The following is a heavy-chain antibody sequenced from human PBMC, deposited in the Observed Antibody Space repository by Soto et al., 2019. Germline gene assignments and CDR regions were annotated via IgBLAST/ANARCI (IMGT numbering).Heavy chain of an antibody. CDR2: IYYTGIT. J-gene: IGHJ6*03. CDR1: GGSINSNY. Sequence: SETLSLTCTVSGGSINSNYWSWIRQPPGKGLERIGFIYYTGITKYHPSLQSRVTISLDTPKNQFSLNLTSVTAADTAVYYCASSSSSWYYYFMDVWGKGTTVTVCS. D-gene: IGHD6-6*01. CDR3: ASSSSSWYYYFMDV. V-gene: IGHV4-59*08.